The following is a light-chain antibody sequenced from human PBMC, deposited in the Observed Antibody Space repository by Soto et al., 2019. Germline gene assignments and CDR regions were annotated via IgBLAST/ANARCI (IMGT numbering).Light chain of an antibody. CDR2: EVT. CDR3: TSYTSSSTQV. Sequence: QSVLTHPASVSGSPGQSITISCTGTSSDVGGYDYVSWYQQHPGTAPRLIIFEVTNRPSGVSNRFSGSKSGNTASLTISGLQAEEEADYYCTSYTSSSTQVFGTGTKVTVL. V-gene: IGLV2-14*01. CDR1: SSDVGGYDY. J-gene: IGLJ1*01.